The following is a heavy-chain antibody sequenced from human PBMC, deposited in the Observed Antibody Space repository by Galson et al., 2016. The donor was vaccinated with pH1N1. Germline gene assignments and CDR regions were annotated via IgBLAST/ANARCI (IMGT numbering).Heavy chain of an antibody. CDR3: ARIIRYSSGLDP. CDR2: INPENGDT. V-gene: IGHV1-2*02. Sequence: SVKVSCKASGYTFTGHYMHWVRQAPGRGLEWMGWINPENGDTKYAQKFQDRVTMTRDTSNSTAYMEVNRLTSDDTAVYYCARIIRYSSGLDPWGQGTLVPVSS. D-gene: IGHD2-21*01. J-gene: IGHJ5*02. CDR1: GYTFTGHY.